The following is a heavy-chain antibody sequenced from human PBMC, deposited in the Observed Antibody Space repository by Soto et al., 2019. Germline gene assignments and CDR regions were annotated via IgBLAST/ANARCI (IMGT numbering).Heavy chain of an antibody. J-gene: IGHJ4*02. Sequence: QVQLQQWGAGLLKPSETLSLTCAVYGASFSGYYWSWIRQPPGKGLEWIGEINHSGSTNYNPSLKSRVTISVDTSKNQFSLKLSSVTAADTAVYYCARGYGSNFDYWGQGTLVTVSS. D-gene: IGHD6-19*01. V-gene: IGHV4-34*01. CDR3: ARGYGSNFDY. CDR2: INHSGST. CDR1: GASFSGYY.